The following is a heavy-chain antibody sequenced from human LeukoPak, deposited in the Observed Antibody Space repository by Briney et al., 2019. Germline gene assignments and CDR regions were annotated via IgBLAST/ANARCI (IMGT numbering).Heavy chain of an antibody. Sequence: ASVKVSCKASGYTFTSYGISLVRQAPGQGLEWMGWISAYNGNTNYAQKLQGRVTMTTDTSTSTAYMELRSLRSDDTAVYYCARVYYDFWSVSCFDYWGQGTLVTVSS. V-gene: IGHV1-18*01. CDR3: ARVYYDFWSVSCFDY. D-gene: IGHD3-3*01. J-gene: IGHJ4*02. CDR2: ISAYNGNT. CDR1: GYTFTSYG.